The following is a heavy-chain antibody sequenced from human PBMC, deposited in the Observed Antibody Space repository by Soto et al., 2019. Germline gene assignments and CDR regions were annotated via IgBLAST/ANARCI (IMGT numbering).Heavy chain of an antibody. CDR1: GASINSSHW. V-gene: IGHV4-4*01. J-gene: IGHJ4*02. CDR2: ISHSGST. CDR3: AARHFWSGPWNDTRLDY. D-gene: IGHD3-3*02. Sequence: ETLSLTCAVSGASINSSHWWNWVRQPPGKGLEWIGQISHSGSTNYNPSLTSRVTISVDKSKNHFSRKLTSVPAADTAVYFCAARHFWSGPWNDTRLDYWGQGTLVTVS.